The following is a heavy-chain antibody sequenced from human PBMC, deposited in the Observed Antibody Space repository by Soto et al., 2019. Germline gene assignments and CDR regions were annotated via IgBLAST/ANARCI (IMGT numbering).Heavy chain of an antibody. CDR3: ARDQAGYSSGWYPNEVSYYFGV. D-gene: IGHD6-19*01. Sequence: QVQLVQSGAEVKKPGSSVKVSCKASGGTFSSYTISWVRQAPGQGLEWMGRIIPILGIANYAQKFQRRVTITADKSTSTAYMELSSLRSEDTAVYYCARDQAGYSSGWYPNEVSYYFGVWGQGTLVTVSS. CDR2: IIPILGIA. J-gene: IGHJ4*02. V-gene: IGHV1-69*08. CDR1: GGTFSSYT.